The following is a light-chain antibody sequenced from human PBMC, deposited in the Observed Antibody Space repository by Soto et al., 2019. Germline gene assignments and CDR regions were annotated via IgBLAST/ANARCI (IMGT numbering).Light chain of an antibody. CDR3: CSYTPSNTRKIF. CDR2: DVS. CDR1: SSDVGGYNY. V-gene: IGLV2-14*01. Sequence: QSALTQPASVSGSPGQSITISCTGTSSDVGGYNYVSWYQQHPGKAPKFMIYDVSNRPSGVSNRFSGSKSGNTASLTISGLQAEDEADYYCCSYTPSNTRKIFFENGTKVTAL. J-gene: IGLJ1*01.